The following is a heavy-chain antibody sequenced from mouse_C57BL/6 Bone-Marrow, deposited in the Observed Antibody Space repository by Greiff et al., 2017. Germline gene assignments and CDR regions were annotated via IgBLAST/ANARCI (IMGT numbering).Heavy chain of an antibody. Sequence: QVQLQQPGAELVKPGASVKLSCKASGYTFTSYWMHWVKQRPGQGLEWIGMIHPNSGSTNYNEKFKSKATLTVDKSSSTAYMQLSSLTSEESAVYYCARWYDYDELRARDDWGQGTSVTVSS. CDR3: ARWYDYDELRARDD. J-gene: IGHJ4*01. D-gene: IGHD2-4*01. CDR2: IHPNSGST. V-gene: IGHV1-64*01. CDR1: GYTFTSYW.